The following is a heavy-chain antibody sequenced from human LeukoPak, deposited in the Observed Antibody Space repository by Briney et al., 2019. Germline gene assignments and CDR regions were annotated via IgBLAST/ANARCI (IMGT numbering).Heavy chain of an antibody. D-gene: IGHD2-15*01. Sequence: PGGSLRLSCAASGFIFNAFEMDWVRQALGKGLEWVASISTSSSFIKYGDSVKGRFTISRNNANNSLSLQMHSLKVEDTAVYYCVREGGPYSHYYYMDVWGKGTTVAVSS. CDR2: ISTSSSFI. J-gene: IGHJ6*03. CDR3: VREGGPYSHYYYMDV. V-gene: IGHV3-21*01. CDR1: GFIFNAFE.